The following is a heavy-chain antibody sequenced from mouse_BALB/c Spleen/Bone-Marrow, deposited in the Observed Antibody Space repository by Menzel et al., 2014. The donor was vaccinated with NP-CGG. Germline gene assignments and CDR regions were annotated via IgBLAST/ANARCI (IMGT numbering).Heavy chain of an antibody. CDR1: GFTFSSYA. CDR2: ISSGGSYT. Sequence: EVKLVESGGGLVKPGGSLKLSCAASGFTFSSYAMSWVRQTPEKRLEWVATISSGGSYTYYPDSVKGRFTISRDNAKSTLYLQMSSLRSEDTAMYYCARFYYGNYVRYFDVWGAGTTVTVSS. CDR3: ARFYYGNYVRYFDV. J-gene: IGHJ1*01. V-gene: IGHV5-9-1*01. D-gene: IGHD2-1*01.